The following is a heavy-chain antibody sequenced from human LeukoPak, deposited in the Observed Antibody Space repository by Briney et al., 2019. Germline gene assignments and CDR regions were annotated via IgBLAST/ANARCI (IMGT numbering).Heavy chain of an antibody. CDR1: GGSISSYH. J-gene: IGHJ2*01. Sequence: PSETLSLTCTVSGGSISSYHWSWIRQPPGKGLEWIGYIYYSGSTNYNPSLKSRVTISVDTSKNQFSLKLSSVTAADTAVYYCAREGVPIFGVVIDWYFDLWGRGTLVTVSS. D-gene: IGHD3-3*01. CDR2: IYYSGST. CDR3: AREGVPIFGVVIDWYFDL. V-gene: IGHV4-59*01.